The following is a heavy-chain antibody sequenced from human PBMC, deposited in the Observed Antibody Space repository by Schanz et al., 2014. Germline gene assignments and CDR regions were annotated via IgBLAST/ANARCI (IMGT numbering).Heavy chain of an antibody. D-gene: IGHD2-15*01. CDR3: ARDRGYCSGGSCLTFDY. CDR1: GFTFSKYW. V-gene: IGHV3-33*08. CDR2: IWYDGSNK. Sequence: VQLVESGGGLVQPGGSLRLSCGGSGFTFSKYWMSWVRQAPGKGLEWVAFIWYDGSNKYYADSVKGRFTISRDNSKNTLYLQMNSLRAEDTSVYFCARDRGYCSGGSCLTFDYWGQGTLVTVSS. J-gene: IGHJ4*02.